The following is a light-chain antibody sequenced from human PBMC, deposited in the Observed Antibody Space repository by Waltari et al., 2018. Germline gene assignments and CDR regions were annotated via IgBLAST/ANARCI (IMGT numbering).Light chain of an antibody. CDR1: ELGNKY. V-gene: IGLV3-1*01. Sequence: SYELTQPPSVSVSPGQTATIPCSGDELGNKYASWYQQQPGQSPVLLIFEDDKRPSGITERFSGSNSGNTATLTITGTQALDEADYYCQAWDTRAAVFGGGTKLTVL. CDR2: EDD. CDR3: QAWDTRAAV. J-gene: IGLJ3*02.